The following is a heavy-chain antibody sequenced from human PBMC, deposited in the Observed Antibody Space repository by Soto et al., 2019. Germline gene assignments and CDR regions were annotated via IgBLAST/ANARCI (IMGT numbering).Heavy chain of an antibody. Sequence: SVKVSCKASGCTFSSYAISWVRQAHGQGLEWMGGITPIFGTANYAQKFQGRVTITADESTSTAYMELSRLRSEDSEVYYCASPYSSGWLNWGQGTLVTVSS. CDR1: GCTFSSYA. V-gene: IGHV1-69*13. J-gene: IGHJ4*02. CDR3: ASPYSSGWLN. D-gene: IGHD6-19*01. CDR2: ITPIFGTA.